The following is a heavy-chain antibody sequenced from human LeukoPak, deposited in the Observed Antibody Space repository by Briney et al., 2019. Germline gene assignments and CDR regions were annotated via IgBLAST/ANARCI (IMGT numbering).Heavy chain of an antibody. CDR1: GGSFSGYY. V-gene: IGHV4-34*01. CDR2: INHSGST. Sequence: MSSETLSLTCAVYGGSFSGYYWSWIRQPPGKGLEWIGEINHSGSTNYNPSLKSRVTISVDTSKNQFSLKLSSVTAADTAVYYCASAPYYDSSGYLGDAFDIWGQGTMVTVSS. J-gene: IGHJ3*02. CDR3: ASAPYYDSSGYLGDAFDI. D-gene: IGHD3-22*01.